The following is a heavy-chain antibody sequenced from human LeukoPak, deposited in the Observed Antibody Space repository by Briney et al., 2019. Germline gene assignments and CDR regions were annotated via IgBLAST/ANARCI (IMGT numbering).Heavy chain of an antibody. CDR3: ALRRAHCSGGSCYSWEYYFDY. V-gene: IGHV3-30*02. D-gene: IGHD2-15*01. CDR2: IRYDGSKK. Sequence: GESLRLACAAAGFTFSSYGMGWVRQAPGKRRGWEAFIRYDGSKKYYGDSVKGRFTIWRDNSKDTLYLQMNSLRAEDTAVYLCALRRAHCSGGSCYSWEYYFDYWGQGTLVTVSS. CDR1: GFTFSSYG. J-gene: IGHJ4*02.